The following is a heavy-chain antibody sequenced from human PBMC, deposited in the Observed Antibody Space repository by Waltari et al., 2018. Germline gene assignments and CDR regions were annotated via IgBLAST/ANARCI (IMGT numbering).Heavy chain of an antibody. V-gene: IGHV4-39*01. CDR3: ALMGVVPAATPFDY. D-gene: IGHD2-2*01. J-gene: IGHJ4*02. Sequence: QLQLQESGPGLVKPSETLSLTCHVSGGSISSSSYYWGWLRQPPGKGLEWIGSIYYSGSTYYNPSLKSRVTISVDTSKNQFSLKLSSVTAADTAVYYCALMGVVPAATPFDYWGQGTLVTVSS. CDR1: GGSISSSSYY. CDR2: IYYSGST.